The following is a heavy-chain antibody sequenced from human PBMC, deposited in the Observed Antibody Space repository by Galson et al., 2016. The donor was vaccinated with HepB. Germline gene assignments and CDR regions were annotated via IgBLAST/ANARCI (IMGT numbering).Heavy chain of an antibody. J-gene: IGHJ4*02. V-gene: IGHV3-23*01. Sequence: SLRLSCAAAGFRFSSYGMSWVRQAPGKGLEWVSHISGSGVTYYADSVKGRFTISRDDSMNMVYLQMNDLRADDTAVYYCAKGKWSWNTCFDSWGQGALVFVSS. CDR1: GFRFSSYG. CDR3: AKGKWSWNTCFDS. CDR2: ISGSGVT. D-gene: IGHD1/OR15-1a*01.